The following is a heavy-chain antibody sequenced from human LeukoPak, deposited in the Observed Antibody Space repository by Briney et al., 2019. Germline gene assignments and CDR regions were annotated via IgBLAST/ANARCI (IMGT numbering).Heavy chain of an antibody. CDR3: ARDPGLTSYYYYMDV. CDR1: GYTFTSYY. J-gene: IGHJ6*03. D-gene: IGHD1-14*01. CDR2: INPPSGST. Sequence: GASVKVSCKASGYTFTSYYMHWVRQAPGQGLEWMGIINPPSGSTTYAQKFQGRVTMTRDASTSTVYMELSSLRSEDTAVYYCARDPGLTSYYYYMDVWGKGTTVTVSS. V-gene: IGHV1-46*01.